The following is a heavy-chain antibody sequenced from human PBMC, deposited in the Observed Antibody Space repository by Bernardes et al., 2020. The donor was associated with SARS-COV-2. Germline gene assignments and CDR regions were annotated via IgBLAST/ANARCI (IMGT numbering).Heavy chain of an antibody. D-gene: IGHD3-10*01. Sequence: GGSLRLSCAASGFTVSDFWMHWVRQVPGKGLAWVSRVNPDGSITNYADSVKGRFTISRDHAKNTLYLQMNALRVEDTAVYYCTRDTFGPSESWGQGTLVTVSS. V-gene: IGHV3-74*01. CDR1: GFTVSDFW. J-gene: IGHJ5*02. CDR3: TRDTFGPSES. CDR2: VNPDGSIT.